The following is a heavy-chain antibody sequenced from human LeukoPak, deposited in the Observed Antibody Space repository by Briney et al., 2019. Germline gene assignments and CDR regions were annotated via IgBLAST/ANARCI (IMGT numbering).Heavy chain of an antibody. V-gene: IGHV4-34*01. Sequence: PSETLSLTCAVYGGSFSGYYWSWIRQPPGKGPEWIGEINHSGSTNYNPSLKSRVTISVDTSKNQFSLKLSSVTAADTAVYYCARGLSGGALFDYWGQGTLVTVSS. D-gene: IGHD2-15*01. CDR1: GGSFSGYY. CDR2: INHSGST. CDR3: ARGLSGGALFDY. J-gene: IGHJ4*02.